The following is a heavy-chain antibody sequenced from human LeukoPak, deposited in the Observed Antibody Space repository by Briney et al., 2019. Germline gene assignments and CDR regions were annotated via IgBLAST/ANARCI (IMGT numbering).Heavy chain of an antibody. CDR2: IIPIFGTA. Sequence: ASVKVSCKASGGTFSSYAISWVRQAPGQGLEWMGGIIPIFGTANYAQKFQGRVTITADESTSTAYMELSSLRSEDTAVYYCAISKGGRIVGAFDYWGQGTLVTVSS. J-gene: IGHJ4*02. CDR1: GGTFSSYA. CDR3: AISKGGRIVGAFDY. V-gene: IGHV1-69*13. D-gene: IGHD1-26*01.